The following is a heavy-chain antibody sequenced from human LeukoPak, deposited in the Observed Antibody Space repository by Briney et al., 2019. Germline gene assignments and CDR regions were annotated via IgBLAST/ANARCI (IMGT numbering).Heavy chain of an antibody. CDR3: AKVDSGYSYGSVDY. Sequence: SGGSLRLSCAASGFTFSSYAMSWIRQAPGKGLEWVSAISASGGSTNYADSVKGRFTISRDNSKNTLYLQMNSLRAEDTAVYCCAKVDSGYSYGSVDYWGQGTLVTVSS. CDR2: ISASGGST. CDR1: GFTFSSYA. D-gene: IGHD5-18*01. J-gene: IGHJ4*02. V-gene: IGHV3-23*01.